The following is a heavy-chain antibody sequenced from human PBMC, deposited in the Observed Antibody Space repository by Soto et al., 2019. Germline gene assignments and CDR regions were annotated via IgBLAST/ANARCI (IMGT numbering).Heavy chain of an antibody. CDR1: GYTFTSYG. V-gene: IGHV1-18*01. J-gene: IGHJ5*02. CDR2: ISAYNGNT. CDR3: ARADIVVVVAANWFDP. D-gene: IGHD2-15*01. Sequence: ASVKVSCKASGYTFTSYGISWVRQAHGQGLEWMGWISAYNGNTNYAQKLQGRVTMTTDTSTSTAYMELRSLRSDDTAVYYCARADIVVVVAANWFDPWGQGTLVTVSS.